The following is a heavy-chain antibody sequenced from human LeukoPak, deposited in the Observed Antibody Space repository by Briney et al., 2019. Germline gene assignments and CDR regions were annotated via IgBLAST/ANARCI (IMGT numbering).Heavy chain of an antibody. Sequence: ASVKVSCKASGYTFTSYYLNWVRQATGQGLEWMGWMNPNSGNTGYAQKFQGRVTMTRNTSISTAYMELSSLRSEDTAVYYCARDLDDYVWGSYRSDAFDIWGQGTMVTVSS. CDR1: GYTFTSYY. J-gene: IGHJ3*02. CDR3: ARDLDDYVWGSYRSDAFDI. CDR2: MNPNSGNT. D-gene: IGHD3-16*02. V-gene: IGHV1-8*01.